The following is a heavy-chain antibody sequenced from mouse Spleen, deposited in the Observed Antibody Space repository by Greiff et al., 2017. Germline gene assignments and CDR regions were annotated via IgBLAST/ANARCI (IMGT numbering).Heavy chain of an antibody. CDR1: GYTFTSYW. V-gene: IGHV1-74*01. CDR2: IHPSDSDT. Sequence: QVQLQQPGAELVKPGASVKVSCKASGYTFTSYWMHWVKQRPGQGLEWIGRIHPSDSDTNYNQKFKGKATLTVDKSSSTAYMQLSSLTSEDSAVYYCAISYYGYDDYAMDYWGQGTSVTVSS. J-gene: IGHJ4*01. CDR3: AISYYGYDDYAMDY. D-gene: IGHD2-2*01.